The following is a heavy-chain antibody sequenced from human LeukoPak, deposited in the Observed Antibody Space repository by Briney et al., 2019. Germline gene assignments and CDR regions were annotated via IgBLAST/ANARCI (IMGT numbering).Heavy chain of an antibody. J-gene: IGHJ4*02. CDR2: ISYDGSNK. V-gene: IGHV3-30*18. Sequence: PGRSLRLSCAASGFTFSSYGMHWVRQAPGKGLEWVAVISYDGSNKYYADSVKGRFTISRDNSKNTLYLQMNSLRAEDTAVYYCAKSSSGWYLGHHDYWGQGTLVTVSS. CDR1: GFTFSSYG. D-gene: IGHD6-19*01. CDR3: AKSSSGWYLGHHDY.